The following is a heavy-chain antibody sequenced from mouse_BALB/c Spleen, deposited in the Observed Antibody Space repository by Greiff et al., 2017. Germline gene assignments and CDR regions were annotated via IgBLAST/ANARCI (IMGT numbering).Heavy chain of an antibody. CDR1: GYSFTGYT. J-gene: IGHJ4*01. CDR2: IKPYNGGT. CDR3: ARRYYDYDVEAMDY. V-gene: IGHV1-18*01. D-gene: IGHD2-4*01. Sequence: VQLKQSGPELVKPGASMKISCTASGYSFTGYTMNWVKQSHGKNLEWIGLIKPYNGGTSYNQKFKGKATLTVDKSSSTAYMELLSLTSEDSAVYYCARRYYDYDVEAMDYWGQGTSVTVSS.